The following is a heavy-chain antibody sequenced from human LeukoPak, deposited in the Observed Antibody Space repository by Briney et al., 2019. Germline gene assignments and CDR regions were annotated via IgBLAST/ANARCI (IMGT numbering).Heavy chain of an antibody. CDR2: ISDSSNTV. D-gene: IGHD2-8*01. CDR3: ARDLNGVWWG. Sequence: PGGSLRLSCAASGITFSSYSVHWVRQAPGKGLEWVSYISDSSNTVSFADSVKGRFTISRDNAKNSVSLQMDSLRAEDTAVYYCARDLNGVWWGWGQGTLVTVSS. CDR1: GITFSSYS. V-gene: IGHV3-48*01. J-gene: IGHJ4*02.